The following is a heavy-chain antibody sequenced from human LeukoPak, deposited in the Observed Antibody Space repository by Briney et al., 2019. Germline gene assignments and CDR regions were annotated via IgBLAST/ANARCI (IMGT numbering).Heavy chain of an antibody. CDR2: TYHTGST. CDR3: ARDRGSTGYYYLDS. Sequence: SETLSLTCSVSGSPVTEYYWSWIRQPPGKGLEWIGYTYHTGSTNYSPSLKSRVTMPVDASRNQFSLKLVSVTAADTAVYYCARDRGSTGYYYLDSWGQGILVTVSS. V-gene: IGHV4-59*02. CDR1: GSPVTEYY. D-gene: IGHD1-26*01. J-gene: IGHJ4*02.